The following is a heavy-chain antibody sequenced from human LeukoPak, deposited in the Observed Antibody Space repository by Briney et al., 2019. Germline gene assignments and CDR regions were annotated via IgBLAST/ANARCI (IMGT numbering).Heavy chain of an antibody. CDR1: GFTFDDYA. CDR3: ASLRPPPWDY. J-gene: IGHJ4*02. CDR2: ISWNSGSI. Sequence: GRSLRLSCSASGFTFDDYAMHWVRQAPGKGLEWVSGISWNSGSIGYADSVKGRFTISRDNAKNSLYLQMNSLRAEDTAVYYCASLRPPPWDYWGQGTLVTVSS. V-gene: IGHV3-9*01.